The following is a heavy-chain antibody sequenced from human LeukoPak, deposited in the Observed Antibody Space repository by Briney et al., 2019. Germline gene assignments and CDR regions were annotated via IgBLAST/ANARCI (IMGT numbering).Heavy chain of an antibody. CDR1: GGSISSYY. V-gene: IGHV4-59*08. CDR2: IYYSGST. Sequence: SETLSLTCTVSGGSISSYYWSWIRQPPGKGLEWIGYIYYSGSTNYKPSLKSRVTISVDTSKNQFSLKLSSVTAADTAVYYCARFARGSGSYPRFDYWGQGTLVTVSS. J-gene: IGHJ4*02. CDR3: ARFARGSGSYPRFDY. D-gene: IGHD1-26*01.